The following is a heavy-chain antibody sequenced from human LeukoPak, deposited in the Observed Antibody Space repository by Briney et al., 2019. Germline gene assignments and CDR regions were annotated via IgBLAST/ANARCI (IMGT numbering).Heavy chain of an antibody. CDR3: AREVHGSGSYSSSSKGDAFDI. J-gene: IGHJ3*02. CDR2: ISYDGSNK. D-gene: IGHD3-10*01. V-gene: IGHV3-30-3*01. Sequence: GGSLRLSCAASGFTFSFYAIHWVRQAPGKGLAWVAVISYDGSNKYFADSVKGRFTISRDNSKNTLYLQMNSLRAEDTAVYYCAREVHGSGSYSSSSKGDAFDIWGQGTMVTVSS. CDR1: GFTFSFYA.